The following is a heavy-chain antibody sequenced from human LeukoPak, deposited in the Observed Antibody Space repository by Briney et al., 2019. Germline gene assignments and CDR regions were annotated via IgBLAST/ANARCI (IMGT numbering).Heavy chain of an antibody. CDR3: ARPSDSSGTIHSDDAFDI. D-gene: IGHD3-22*01. CDR2: ISTSSSYI. CDR1: GFTFSGST. Sequence: PGGSLRLSCAASGFTFSGSTMNWVRQAPGKGLEWVSVISTSSSYIYYADSVRGRFTISRDNAKNSLYLQMNSLRAEDTAVYYCARPSDSSGTIHSDDAFDIWGQGTMVTVSS. J-gene: IGHJ3*02. V-gene: IGHV3-21*01.